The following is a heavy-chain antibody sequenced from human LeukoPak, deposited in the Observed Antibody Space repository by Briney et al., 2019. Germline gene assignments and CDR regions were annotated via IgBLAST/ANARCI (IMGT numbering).Heavy chain of an antibody. CDR3: AELGITMIGGV. J-gene: IGHJ6*04. CDR2: IKKDGSEK. CDR1: GFTFSSYW. Sequence: GGSLRLSCAASGFTFSSYWMSWVHQAPGKGLEWVANIKKDGSEKYYVDSVKGRFTISRDNAKTSLYLQMNSLRAEDTAVYYCAELGITMIGGVWGKGTTVTISS. V-gene: IGHV3-7*01. D-gene: IGHD3-10*02.